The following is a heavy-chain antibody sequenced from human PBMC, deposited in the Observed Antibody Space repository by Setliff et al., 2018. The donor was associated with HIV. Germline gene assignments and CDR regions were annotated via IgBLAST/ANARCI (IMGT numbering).Heavy chain of an antibody. D-gene: IGHD5-18*01. CDR3: ARDAPWDSYGLDY. V-gene: IGHV4-38-2*02. Sequence: KASETLSLTCDVSGFSISSRYYWGWIRQSPGKGLEWIGEINHSGRTKYSPSLRSRVSISVDTSETQFSLKLSSVTAADTAVYYCARDAPWDSYGLDYWGQGTLVTVSS. CDR1: GFSISSRYY. CDR2: INHSGRT. J-gene: IGHJ4*02.